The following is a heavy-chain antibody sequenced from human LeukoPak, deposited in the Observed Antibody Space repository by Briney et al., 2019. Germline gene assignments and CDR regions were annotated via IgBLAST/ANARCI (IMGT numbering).Heavy chain of an antibody. V-gene: IGHV3-23*01. CDR1: GFTFSNYA. J-gene: IGHJ4*02. Sequence: PGGSLRLSCAASGFTFSNYAMSWVRQAPGKGLEWVAAISNSGVNTFHAGSVRGRFTISRDNSKNTLYLQMSSLRDEDTAMYFCAKRYCTGGTCCPDYWGQGTVVTVSS. CDR3: AKRYCTGGTCCPDY. CDR2: ISNSGVNT. D-gene: IGHD2-8*02.